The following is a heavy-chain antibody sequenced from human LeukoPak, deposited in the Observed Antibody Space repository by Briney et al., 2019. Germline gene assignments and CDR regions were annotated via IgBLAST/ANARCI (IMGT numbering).Heavy chain of an antibody. J-gene: IGHJ5*02. V-gene: IGHV4-34*01. CDR2: INHSGST. CDR1: GGSLSGYY. CDR3: ARHFSYYYGSGSYYGWFDP. Sequence: SETLSLTCAVYGGSLSGYYWSWIRQPPGKGLEWIGEINHSGSTNYNPSLKSRVTISVDTSKNQFSLKLSSVTAADTAVYYCARHFSYYYGSGSYYGWFDPWGQGTLVTVSS. D-gene: IGHD3-10*01.